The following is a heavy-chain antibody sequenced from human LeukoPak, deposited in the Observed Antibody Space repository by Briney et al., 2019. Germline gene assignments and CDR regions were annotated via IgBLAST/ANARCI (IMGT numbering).Heavy chain of an antibody. V-gene: IGHV3-7*03. D-gene: IGHD6-13*01. J-gene: IGHJ5*02. Sequence: GGSLRLSCAASGFTFSSYWMNWVRQAPGKGLEWVANINPDGSEKYYADSVKGRFSISRDNANNLLYLQMNSLRAEDTAVYHCARGVAPGTVDPWGQGTLVTVSS. CDR3: ARGVAPGTVDP. CDR2: INPDGSEK. CDR1: GFTFSSYW.